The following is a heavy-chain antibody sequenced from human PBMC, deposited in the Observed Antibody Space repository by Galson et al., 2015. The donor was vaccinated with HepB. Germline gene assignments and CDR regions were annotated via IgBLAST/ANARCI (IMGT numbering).Heavy chain of an antibody. CDR1: GLSLNSRGVG. CDR3: AHMDLGLTSFAY. CDR2: IFWDDDQ. D-gene: IGHD3/OR15-3a*01. J-gene: IGHJ4*02. Sequence: PALVKPTQTLTLTCTFSGLSLNSRGVGVGWIRQPPGKALEWLALIFWDDDQRYTPLLKSRLSVPKDTSKNQVVLKLTSVDPVDTATYYCAHMDLGLTSFAYWGQGTLVAVSS. V-gene: IGHV2-5*02.